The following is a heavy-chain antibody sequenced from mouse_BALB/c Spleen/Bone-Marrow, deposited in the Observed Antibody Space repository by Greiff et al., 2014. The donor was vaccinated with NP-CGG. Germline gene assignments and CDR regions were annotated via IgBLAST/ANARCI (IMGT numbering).Heavy chain of an antibody. Sequence: VQLQQSGAELVRPGTSVNVSCKASGYTFTNYWIEWVKQRPGQGLEWIGVIYPGSGGTNYNEKFKGKATLTADKSSSTAYMQHRSMTSDDSAVYYCARFGRYYFDYWGQGTTLTVSS. J-gene: IGHJ2*01. CDR2: IYPGSGGT. CDR3: ARFGRYYFDY. V-gene: IGHV1-54*01. CDR1: GYTFTNYW.